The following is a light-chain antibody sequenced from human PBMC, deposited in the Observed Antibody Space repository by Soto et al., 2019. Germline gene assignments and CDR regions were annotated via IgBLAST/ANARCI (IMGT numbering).Light chain of an antibody. Sequence: EIVLTQSPGTLSLSPGERATLSCRASQTLGTKYLAWYQQEPGQAPSLLIYDTSNRATGVPDRFSCSGSGTDFTLTISRLEPEDFAVYYCHHYGTSPPNTFGQGTKLEI. CDR3: HHYGTSPPNT. J-gene: IGKJ2*01. CDR2: DTS. CDR1: QTLGTKY. V-gene: IGKV3-20*01.